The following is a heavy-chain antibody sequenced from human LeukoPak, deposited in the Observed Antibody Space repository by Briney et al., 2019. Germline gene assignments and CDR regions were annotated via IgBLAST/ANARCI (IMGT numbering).Heavy chain of an antibody. CDR1: GFTFDDYA. CDR2: ISWNSGSI. Sequence: GGSLRLSCAASGFTFDDYAMHWVRQAPGKGLEWDSGISWNSGSIGYADSVKGRFTISRDNAKNSLYLQMNSLRAEDTALYYCAKDIFTYYDILTGPKPDYWGQGTLVTVSS. CDR3: AKDIFTYYDILTGPKPDY. D-gene: IGHD3-9*01. J-gene: IGHJ4*02. V-gene: IGHV3-9*01.